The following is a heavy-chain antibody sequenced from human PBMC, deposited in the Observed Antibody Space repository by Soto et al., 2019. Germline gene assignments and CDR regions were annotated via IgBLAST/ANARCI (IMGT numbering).Heavy chain of an antibody. CDR2: ISSSSSTI. V-gene: IGHV3-48*01. CDR1: GFTFSSYS. J-gene: IGHJ3*02. Sequence: PGGSLRLACAASGFTFSSYSMNWVRQAPGKGLEWVSYISSSSSTIYYADSVKGRFTISRDNAKNSLYLQMNSLRAEDTAVYYCARYQDGATPNDAYAICGQGTMLTVAS. D-gene: IGHD2-15*01. CDR3: ARYQDGATPNDAYAI.